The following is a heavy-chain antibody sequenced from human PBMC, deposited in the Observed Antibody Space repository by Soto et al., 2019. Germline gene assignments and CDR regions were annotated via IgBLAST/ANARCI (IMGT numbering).Heavy chain of an antibody. J-gene: IGHJ4*02. V-gene: IGHV3-23*01. CDR1: GFTFTNYA. Sequence: EVQLLESGGDLVQPGGSLRLSCAASGFTFTNYAMTWVRQAPGKGLEWVSTISGGGSITYYADSLKGRFTISRDNSKNTLYLQINSLRAEDKAVYYCAKTIRGGYSSSWYYFDYWGQGTLVTVSS. D-gene: IGHD6-13*01. CDR3: AKTIRGGYSSSWYYFDY. CDR2: ISGGGSIT.